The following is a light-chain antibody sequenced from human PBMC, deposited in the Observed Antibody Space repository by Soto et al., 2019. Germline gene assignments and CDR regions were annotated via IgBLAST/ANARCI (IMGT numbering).Light chain of an antibody. V-gene: IGLV2-14*01. CDR3: RSYTSSSSLV. CDR1: SGDVGGYNY. Sequence: QSVLTQPACVSGSPGQSITISCAGTSGDVGGYNYVSWYQQHPGKAPKLMIYEVSNRPSGVSNRFSGSKSGNTASLTISGLQADDEADYYCRSYTSSSSLVFAPGRKV. CDR2: EVS. J-gene: IGLJ1*01.